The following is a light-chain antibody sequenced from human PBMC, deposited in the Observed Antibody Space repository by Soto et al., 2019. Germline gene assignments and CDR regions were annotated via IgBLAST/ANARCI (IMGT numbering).Light chain of an antibody. V-gene: IGLV2-14*01. CDR1: SSDVGAYNY. CDR2: EVS. Sequence: QSVLTQPASVSGSPGQSITISCTGTSSDVGAYNYVSWYQQHPGKAPKLMIYEVSNRPSGVSNRFSGSKSGNTASLTISGLQAEDEGDYYCSSYTTSSTRVFGGGTKLTVL. CDR3: SSYTTSSTRV. J-gene: IGLJ3*02.